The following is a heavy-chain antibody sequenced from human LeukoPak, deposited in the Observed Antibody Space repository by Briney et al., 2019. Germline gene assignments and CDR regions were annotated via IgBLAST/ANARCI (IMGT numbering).Heavy chain of an antibody. CDR2: IYTSGST. V-gene: IGHV4-4*07. CDR3: ARAVFIAADTTYYFDY. Sequence: SETLSLTFTVSCGPISSYYRGWIRPPAGKGLGWVGRIYTSGSTNYNPSLKNRVTMSVDTPKNQFSLKLSSVTAAGTAVYYCARAVFIAADTTYYFDYWGQGTLVTVSS. J-gene: IGHJ4*02. CDR1: CGPISSYY. D-gene: IGHD6-13*01.